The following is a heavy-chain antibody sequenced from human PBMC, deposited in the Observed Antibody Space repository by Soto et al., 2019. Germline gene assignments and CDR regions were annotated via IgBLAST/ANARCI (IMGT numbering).Heavy chain of an antibody. J-gene: IGHJ4*02. D-gene: IGHD4-4*01. CDR2: INHIGGST. Sequence: GASEKVSCKASGYTFSTYYIHGVRQAPGQVLEWMALINHIGGSTRYSQKFQGRLTLTLDTSAATVYMDLGSLRSDDTAVYYCARDTLRDGYNNGLDHWGQGTLVTVSS. CDR3: ARDTLRDGYNNGLDH. V-gene: IGHV1-46*01. CDR1: GYTFSTYY.